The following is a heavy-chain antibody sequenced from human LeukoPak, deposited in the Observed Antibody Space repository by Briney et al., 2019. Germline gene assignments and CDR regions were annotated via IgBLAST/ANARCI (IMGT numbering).Heavy chain of an antibody. Sequence: PGGSLRLSCAASGFTFSTYAMSWVRQAPGKGLEWVSGISGSGFCTYYADSVKGRFTISRDNSKHTLYLQMHSLIADDTGLYYRAKEMVTRDSSGYYPNWGQGTLVTVSS. CDR2: ISGSGFCT. CDR1: GFTFSTYA. J-gene: IGHJ4*02. V-gene: IGHV3-23*01. CDR3: AKEMVTRDSSGYYPN. D-gene: IGHD3-22*01.